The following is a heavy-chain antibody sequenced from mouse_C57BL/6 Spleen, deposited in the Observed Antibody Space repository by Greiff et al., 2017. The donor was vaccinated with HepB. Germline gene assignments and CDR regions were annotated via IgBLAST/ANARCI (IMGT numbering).Heavy chain of an antibody. CDR2: IDPSDSYT. CDR1: GYTFTSYW. V-gene: IGHV1-50*01. J-gene: IGHJ2*01. Sequence: VQLQQSGAELVKPGASVKLSCKASGYTFTSYWMQWVKQRPGQGLEWIGEIDPSDSYTNYNQKFKGKATLTVDTSSSTAYMQLSSLTSEDSAVYYCARKETPRGDYWGQGTTLTVSS. CDR3: ARKETPRGDY.